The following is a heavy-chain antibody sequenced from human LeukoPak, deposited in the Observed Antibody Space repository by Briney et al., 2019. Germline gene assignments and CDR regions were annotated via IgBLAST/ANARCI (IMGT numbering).Heavy chain of an antibody. J-gene: IGHJ3*02. CDR2: ISAYNGNT. CDR1: GYTFTSYG. CDR3: ATPGGKALGKARNAFDI. Sequence: ASVKVSCKASGYTFTSYGISWVRQAPGQGLEWMGWISAYNGNTNYAQKLQGRVTMTTDTSTSTAYMELRSLRSDDTAVYYCATPGGKALGKARNAFDIWGQGTMVTVSS. D-gene: IGHD7-27*01. V-gene: IGHV1-18*01.